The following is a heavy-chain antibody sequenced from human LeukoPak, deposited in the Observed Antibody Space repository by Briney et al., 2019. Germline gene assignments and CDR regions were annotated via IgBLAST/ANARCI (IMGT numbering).Heavy chain of an antibody. V-gene: IGHV4-39*01. CDR1: GGSIRSSNHY. CDR2: IYYTGST. CDR3: ATEYGIGYNHHYWYFDL. J-gene: IGHJ2*01. Sequence: SETLSLTCTVSGGSIRSSNHYWGWLRQPPGKGLEWIGSIYYTGSTYYSPSLKSRVTVSVDTSKNQFSLKLSSVTAADAAVYYCATEYGIGYNHHYWYFDLWGRGTLVTVSS. D-gene: IGHD5-24*01.